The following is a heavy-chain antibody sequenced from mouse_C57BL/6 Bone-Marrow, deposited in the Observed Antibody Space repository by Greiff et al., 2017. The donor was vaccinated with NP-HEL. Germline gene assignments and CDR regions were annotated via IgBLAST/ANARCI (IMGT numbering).Heavy chain of an antibody. D-gene: IGHD1-1*01. V-gene: IGHV1-64*01. CDR1: GYTFTSYW. Sequence: QVQLQQPGAELVKPGASVKLSCKASGYTFTSYWMHWVKQRPGQGLEWIGMIHPNSGSTNYNEKFKRKATLTVEKSSSTAYMQLSSLTSEDSAVYYCARDPPYYYGSRDWYFDVWGTGTTVTVSS. CDR3: ARDPPYYYGSRDWYFDV. CDR2: IHPNSGST. J-gene: IGHJ1*03.